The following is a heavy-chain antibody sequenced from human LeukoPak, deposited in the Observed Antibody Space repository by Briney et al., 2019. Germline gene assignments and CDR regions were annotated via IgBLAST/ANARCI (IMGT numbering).Heavy chain of an antibody. Sequence: GGALRLSCAASGFTFSSYGMHWVRQAPGKGLEWVAVIWYDGSNKYYADSVKGRFTISRDNSKNTVYLQTHPLRPEGKAVYYCTRGSLRFLVNWGQGTLVTVSS. CDR3: TRGSLRFLVN. J-gene: IGHJ4*02. CDR1: GFTFSSYG. V-gene: IGHV3-33*01. D-gene: IGHD3-3*01. CDR2: IWYDGSNK.